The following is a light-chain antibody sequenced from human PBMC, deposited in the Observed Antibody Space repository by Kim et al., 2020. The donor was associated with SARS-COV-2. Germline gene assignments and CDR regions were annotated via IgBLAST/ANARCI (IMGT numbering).Light chain of an antibody. J-gene: IGLJ3*02. CDR3: QSYDSSNWV. V-gene: IGLV6-57*03. Sequence: GTTVTVSCTRSSGSMASNYVQWYQQRPGSAPTTVIYEDNQRPSGVPDRFSGSIDSSSNSASLTISGLKTEDEADYYCQSYDSSNWVFGGGTQLTVL. CDR1: SGSMASNY. CDR2: EDN.